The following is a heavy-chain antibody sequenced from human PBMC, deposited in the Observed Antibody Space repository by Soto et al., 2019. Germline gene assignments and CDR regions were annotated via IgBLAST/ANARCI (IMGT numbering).Heavy chain of an antibody. CDR3: ARGPTKWDPASDY. Sequence: GGSLRLSCAASGFTFSSYGMHWVRQAPGKGLEWVAVIWYDGSNKYYADSVKGRFTISRDNSKNTLYLQMNSLRAEDTAVYYCARGPTKWDPASDYWGQGTLVTVSS. J-gene: IGHJ4*02. D-gene: IGHD1-26*01. V-gene: IGHV3-33*01. CDR1: GFTFSSYG. CDR2: IWYDGSNK.